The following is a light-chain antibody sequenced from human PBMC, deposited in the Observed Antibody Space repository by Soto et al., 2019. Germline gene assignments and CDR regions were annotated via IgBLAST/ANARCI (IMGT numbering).Light chain of an antibody. V-gene: IGKV1-5*03. CDR3: QQYSSYSAWT. J-gene: IGKJ1*01. CDR1: QTISSW. CDR2: KAS. Sequence: DIQMPQSPSPLSGSLGDRFTITFRASQTISSWLAWYQQKPVKDPKLLIYKASTLKSGVPSRFSGSGSGTEFTPTIRSLQPDDIATYYCQQYSSYSAWTFGEGTKVDI.